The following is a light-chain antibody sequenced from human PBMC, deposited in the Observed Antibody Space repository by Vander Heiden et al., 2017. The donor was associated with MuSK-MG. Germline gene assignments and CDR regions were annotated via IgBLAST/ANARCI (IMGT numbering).Light chain of an antibody. Sequence: DIQMTQSPSSLSASVGDRVTIICRATQNIGNYLNWYQQKGGKAPQLLIYAATRLQSGVPSRFSGSGSGTEFTLIISRLQREDFATYYCQQGDNTPITFGGGTKVXIK. CDR3: QQGDNTPIT. CDR1: QNIGNY. J-gene: IGKJ4*01. CDR2: AAT. V-gene: IGKV1-39*01.